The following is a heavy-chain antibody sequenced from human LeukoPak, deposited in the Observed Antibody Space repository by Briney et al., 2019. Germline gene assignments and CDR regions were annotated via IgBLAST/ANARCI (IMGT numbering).Heavy chain of an antibody. J-gene: IGHJ4*02. Sequence: PGGSLRLSCAASGFTFSSYSFNWVRQAPGKGLEWVASITITGTYILYADSVKGRFTISRDNAQNSLHPQMNSLRVEDTAVYYCVRELYGRDNVYYFDHWGQGTLVTVSS. CDR3: VRELYGRDNVYYFDH. CDR1: GFTFSSYS. D-gene: IGHD3-16*02. V-gene: IGHV3-21*01. CDR2: ITITGTYI.